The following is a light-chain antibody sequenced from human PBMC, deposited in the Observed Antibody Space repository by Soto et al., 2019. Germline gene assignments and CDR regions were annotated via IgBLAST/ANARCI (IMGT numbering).Light chain of an antibody. J-gene: IGLJ1*01. Sequence: QSALTQPPSASGTPGQSVTISCTGTSSDVGGYNSVSWYQQHPGKAPKLMIYEVSKRPSGVTDRFSGSKSGNTASLTVTGLHTEDEADYYCASYAGNNNFEEIVGTGTKLTVL. V-gene: IGLV2-8*01. CDR2: EVS. CDR1: SSDVGGYNS. CDR3: ASYAGNNNFEEI.